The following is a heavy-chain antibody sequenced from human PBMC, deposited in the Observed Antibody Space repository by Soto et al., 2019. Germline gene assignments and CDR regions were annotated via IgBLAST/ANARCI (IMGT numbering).Heavy chain of an antibody. V-gene: IGHV3-23*01. CDR2: ISGSGGST. CDR1: GFTFISYA. J-gene: IGHJ6*02. D-gene: IGHD1-26*01. CDR3: ANTYSGPRPAGYYGMDV. Sequence: PGGSLRLSCASSGFTFISYAMSWVRQAPGKGLEWVSAISGSGGSTYYADSVKGRFTISRDNSKNTLYLQMNSLRAEDTAVYYCANTYSGPRPAGYYGMDVWGQGTTVTVSS.